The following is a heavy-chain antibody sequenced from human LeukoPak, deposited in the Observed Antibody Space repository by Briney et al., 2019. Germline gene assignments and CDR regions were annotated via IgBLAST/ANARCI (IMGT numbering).Heavy chain of an antibody. CDR1: GYTFTSYG. J-gene: IGHJ4*02. CDR3: ASDGGRNSGWYPYYFDY. D-gene: IGHD6-19*01. V-gene: IGHV1-18*01. CDR2: ISAYNGNT. Sequence: ASVKVSCKASGYTFTSYGISWVRQAPGQGLEWMGWISAYNGNTNYAQKLQGRVTMTIDTSTSTAYMELRSLRSDDTAVYYCASDGGRNSGWYPYYFDYWGLGTLVTVSS.